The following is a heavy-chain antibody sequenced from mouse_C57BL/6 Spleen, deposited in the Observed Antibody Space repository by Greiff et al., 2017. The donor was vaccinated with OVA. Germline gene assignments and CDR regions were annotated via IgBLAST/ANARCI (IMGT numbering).Heavy chain of an antibody. J-gene: IGHJ2*01. CDR2: IDPEDGDT. CDR1: GFNLKDYY. Sequence: EVQLQQSGAELVRPGASVKLSCTASGFNLKDYYMHWVKQRPEQGLEWIGRIDPEDGDTEYAPKFQGKATMTADTSSNTAYLQLSSLTSEDTAVYYCTPDYYGSSYSYWGQGTTLTVSS. V-gene: IGHV14-1*01. CDR3: TPDYYGSSYSY. D-gene: IGHD1-1*01.